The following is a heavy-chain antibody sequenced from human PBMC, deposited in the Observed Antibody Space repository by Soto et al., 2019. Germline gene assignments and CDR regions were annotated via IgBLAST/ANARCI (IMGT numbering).Heavy chain of an antibody. Sequence: EVQLVESGGGLVKPGGSLRLSCAASGFTFSNTWMNWVRQAPGKGLEWVGHIKSKTDGGTTDYSTPVKGRFTISRDDSKNTLYLETNSLKTEDTAVYYCSTGPHWGRGTLVTVSS. CDR1: GFTFSNTW. J-gene: IGHJ4*02. CDR2: IKSKTDGGTT. V-gene: IGHV3-15*07. CDR3: STGPH.